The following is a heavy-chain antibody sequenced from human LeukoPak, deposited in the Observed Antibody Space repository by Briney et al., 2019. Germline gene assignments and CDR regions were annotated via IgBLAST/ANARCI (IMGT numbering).Heavy chain of an antibody. CDR3: VRGVGVSRFNYFDP. CDR2: LDGGGTGT. Sequence: PGGSLRLSCTASGLTFSNYAINWVRQAPGKGLEWVSGLDGGGTGTHYVDSVKGRFTISRDNSKNTLFLQMNSLRDDDTAVYYCVRGVGVSRFNYFDPWGQGTLVIVSS. CDR1: GLTFSNYA. J-gene: IGHJ5*02. D-gene: IGHD6-13*01. V-gene: IGHV3-23*01.